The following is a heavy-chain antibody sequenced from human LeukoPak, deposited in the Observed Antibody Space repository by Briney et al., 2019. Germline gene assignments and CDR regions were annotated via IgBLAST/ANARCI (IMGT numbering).Heavy chain of an antibody. CDR3: ARDPLDY. CDR1: GYTITSHG. CDR2: INPNSGGT. J-gene: IGHJ4*02. Sequence: ASVKVSCEASGYTITSHGISWVRQAPGQGLEWMGWINPNSGGTNYAQKFQGWVTMTRDTSISTAYMELSRLRSDDTAVYYCARDPLDYWGQGTLVTVSS. V-gene: IGHV1-2*04.